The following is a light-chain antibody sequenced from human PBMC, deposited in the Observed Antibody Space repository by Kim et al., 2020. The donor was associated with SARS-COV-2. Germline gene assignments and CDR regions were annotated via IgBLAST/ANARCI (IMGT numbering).Light chain of an antibody. V-gene: IGKV1-39*01. J-gene: IGKJ3*01. CDR3: QQSYITPFT. CDR2: AAS. Sequence: DIQMTQSPSSLSASVGDRVTINCRTTQSISSHLNWYQPKPGRAPKLLISAASTLQGGVPSRFSGSGSETDFTLTISSLRPEDFATFFCQQSYITPFTFGPGTKVDIK. CDR1: QSISSH.